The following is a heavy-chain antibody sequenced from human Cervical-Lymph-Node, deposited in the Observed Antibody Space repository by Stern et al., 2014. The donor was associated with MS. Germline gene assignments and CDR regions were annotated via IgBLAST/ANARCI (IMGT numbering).Heavy chain of an antibody. CDR3: AREGSGYQADFDY. CDR1: GGSISSGSYY. CDR2: IYTSGST. V-gene: IGHV4-61*02. D-gene: IGHD3-22*01. Sequence: QMQLQESGPGLVKPSQTLSLTCTVSGGSISSGSYYWSWIRQPAGKGLEWIGRIYTSGSTHYNPSLKSRGTISVDTSKNQFSLKLSSVTAADTAVYYCAREGSGYQADFDYWGQGTLVTVSS. J-gene: IGHJ4*02.